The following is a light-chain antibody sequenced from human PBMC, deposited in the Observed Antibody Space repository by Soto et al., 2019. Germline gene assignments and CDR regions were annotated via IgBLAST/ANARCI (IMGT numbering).Light chain of an antibody. CDR2: EVS. V-gene: IGLV2-14*01. J-gene: IGLJ2*01. CDR3: SSYTSRSTLA. CDR1: SSDVGGFEY. Sequence: QSALSQPASVSGSPGQSITISCTGTSSDVGGFEYVSWYQHQPGKAPKLIIYEVSNRPSGVSNRFSGSKSGNTASLTISGLQAEDEADYYCSSYTSRSTLAFGGGTQLTVL.